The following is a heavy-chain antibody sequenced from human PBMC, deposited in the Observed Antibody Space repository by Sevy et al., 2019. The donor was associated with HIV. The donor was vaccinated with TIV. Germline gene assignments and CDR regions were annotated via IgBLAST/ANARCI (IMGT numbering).Heavy chain of an antibody. D-gene: IGHD5-18*01. CDR1: GFTVSSNY. V-gene: IGHV3-66*02. J-gene: IGHJ4*02. Sequence: GGSLRLSCAASGFTVSSNYMSWVRQAPGKGLEWVSVIYSGGSTYYDKSVKGRFTISRDNSKNTLYLQMNSLRAEDTAVYYCTKYSYGYFDYWGQGTLVTVSS. CDR2: IYSGGST. CDR3: TKYSYGYFDY.